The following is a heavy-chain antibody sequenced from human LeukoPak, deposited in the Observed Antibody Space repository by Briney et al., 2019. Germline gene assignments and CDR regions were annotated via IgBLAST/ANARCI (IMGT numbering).Heavy chain of an antibody. CDR2: IYHSGST. CDR3: AREIKTTTVVTPFDY. CDR1: GYSISSGYY. V-gene: IGHV4-38-2*02. Sequence: SETLSLTCTVSGYSISSGYYWGWIRQPPGKGLEWIGSIYHSGSTYYNPSLKSRVTISVDTSKNQFSLKLSSVTAADTAVHYCAREIKTTTVVTPFDYWGQGTLVTVSS. J-gene: IGHJ4*02. D-gene: IGHD4-23*01.